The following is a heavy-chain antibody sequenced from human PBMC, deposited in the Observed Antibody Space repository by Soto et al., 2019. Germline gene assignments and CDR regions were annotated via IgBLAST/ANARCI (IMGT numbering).Heavy chain of an antibody. J-gene: IGHJ4*02. D-gene: IGHD2-21*02. CDR3: ARGWGLDN. Sequence: EVQLLESGGGLVQPGGSLRLSCAASGFTFSTYAMSWVRQAPGKGLEWVSTVSASGGNTYYADSVKGPFTISRDNSKNTLFLQMNTLRAEDTAIFYCARGWGLDNWGQGTLVTVSS. CDR2: VSASGGNT. CDR1: GFTFSTYA. V-gene: IGHV3-23*01.